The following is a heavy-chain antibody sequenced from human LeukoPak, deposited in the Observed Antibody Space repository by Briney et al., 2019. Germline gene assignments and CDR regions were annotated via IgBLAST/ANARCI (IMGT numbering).Heavy chain of an antibody. CDR3: AREVTVVTPLYLGAFDI. J-gene: IGHJ3*02. V-gene: IGHV3-30-3*01. CDR1: GFTFSSYA. D-gene: IGHD4-23*01. CDR2: ISYDGSNK. Sequence: GGSLRLSCAASGFTFSSYAMHWVRQAPGKGLEWVAVISYDGSNKYYADSVKGRFTISRDNSKNTLYLQMNSLRAEDTAVYYCAREVTVVTPLYLGAFDIWGQGTMVTVSS.